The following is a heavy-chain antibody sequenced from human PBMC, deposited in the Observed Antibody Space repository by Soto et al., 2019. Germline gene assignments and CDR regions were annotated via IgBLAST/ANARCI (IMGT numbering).Heavy chain of an antibody. J-gene: IGHJ6*02. CDR3: ARDRVIVVVPAAIPAAAFDYYYYGMAV. CDR1: GYTFTSYG. V-gene: IGHV1-18*04. CDR2: ISAYNGNT. Sequence: ASVKVSCKASGYTFTSYGISWVRQAPGQGLEWMGWISAYNGNTNYAQKLQGRVTMTTDTSTSTAYMELRSLRSDDTAVYYCARDRVIVVVPAAIPAAAFDYYYYGMAVWGQGTTVTVSS. D-gene: IGHD2-2*01.